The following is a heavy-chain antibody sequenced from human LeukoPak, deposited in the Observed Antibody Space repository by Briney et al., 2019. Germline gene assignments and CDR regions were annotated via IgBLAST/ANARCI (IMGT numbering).Heavy chain of an antibody. CDR2: IHTSGST. Sequence: PSETLSLTCTVSGGSISSGSYYWSWIRQPAGKGLEWIGRIHTSGSTYYNPSLKSRVTISVDTPKNQFSLKLSSVTAADTAVYYCARGAFWSGYYRMNYFDYWGQGTLVTVSS. V-gene: IGHV4-61*02. CDR1: GGSISSGSYY. CDR3: ARGAFWSGYYRMNYFDY. J-gene: IGHJ4*02. D-gene: IGHD3-3*01.